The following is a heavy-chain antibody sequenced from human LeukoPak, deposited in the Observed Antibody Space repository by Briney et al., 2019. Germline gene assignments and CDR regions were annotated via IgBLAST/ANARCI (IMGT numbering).Heavy chain of an antibody. CDR2: ISFDGSKK. J-gene: IGHJ4*02. D-gene: IGHD3-3*01. V-gene: IGHV3-30*18. CDR1: GFSFSNYG. Sequence: GGSLRLSCAAAGFSFSNYGMHWVRQAPGKGLEWVAVISFDGSKKHYGDSMKGRFTVSRDNSKNTLDLQMDSLRAEDTALYYCAKQPYYDFSDWYFDYWGQGTLVTVSS. CDR3: AKQPYYDFSDWYFDY.